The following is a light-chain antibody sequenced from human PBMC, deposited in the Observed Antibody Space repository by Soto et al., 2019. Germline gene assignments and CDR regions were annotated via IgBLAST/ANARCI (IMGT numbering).Light chain of an antibody. V-gene: IGLV2-8*01. CDR1: SSDVGGYNY. CDR2: EVS. Sequence: QSALTQPPSASGSPGQSVTISCTGTSSDVGGYNYVSWYQQYPGKAPKLMIYEVSKRPSGVPDRFSGSKSGKTASLTVSGLQPEDEADYYCTSYARSNIWVFGGGTKLTVL. CDR3: TSYARSNIWV. J-gene: IGLJ3*02.